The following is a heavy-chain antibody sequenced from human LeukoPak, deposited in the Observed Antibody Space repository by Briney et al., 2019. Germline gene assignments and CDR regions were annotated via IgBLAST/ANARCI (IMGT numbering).Heavy chain of an antibody. J-gene: IGHJ3*02. Sequence: PGGSLTLSCAASGFTVSSNYMSWVRQAPGKALEWVSVIYSGGSTYYADYVKGRFTISRDNSKNTLYLQMNSLRAEDTAVYYCASVGDSSGYYQTYAFDIWGQGTMVTVSS. CDR2: IYSGGST. CDR3: ASVGDSSGYYQTYAFDI. CDR1: GFTVSSNY. V-gene: IGHV3-53*01. D-gene: IGHD3-22*01.